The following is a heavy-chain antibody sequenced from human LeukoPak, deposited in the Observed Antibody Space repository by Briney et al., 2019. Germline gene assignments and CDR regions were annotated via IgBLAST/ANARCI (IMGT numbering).Heavy chain of an antibody. Sequence: PGESLKISCKGSGYSFTSYWIGWVRQMPGKGLEWMGIIYPGDSDTRYSPSFQGQVTISGDKSSRTAYLQWSSLKASDTAIYYCARQSDYNILTGYSSGYYFDYWGQGTLVTVSS. D-gene: IGHD3-9*01. J-gene: IGHJ4*02. V-gene: IGHV5-51*01. CDR1: GYSFTSYW. CDR3: ARQSDYNILTGYSSGYYFDY. CDR2: IYPGDSDT.